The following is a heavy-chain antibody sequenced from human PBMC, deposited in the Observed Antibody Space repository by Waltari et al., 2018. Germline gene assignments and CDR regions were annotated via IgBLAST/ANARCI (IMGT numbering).Heavy chain of an antibody. V-gene: IGHV3-21*01. CDR1: GFTFSSYS. J-gene: IGHJ4*02. CDR3: ATGGWGFYLDN. Sequence: EVQLVESGGGLVKPGGSLRLSCAASGFTFSSYSMNWVRQAPGKGLEWISSISSTCTYTHYADSVKGRVTISRDNAKNSLYLQMNSLRAEDTGVYWCATGGWGFYLDNWGQGTLVTFSS. D-gene: IGHD7-27*01. CDR2: ISSTCTYT.